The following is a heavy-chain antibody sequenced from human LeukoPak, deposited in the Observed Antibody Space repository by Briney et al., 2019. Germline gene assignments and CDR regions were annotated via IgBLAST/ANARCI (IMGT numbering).Heavy chain of an antibody. Sequence: SETLSLTCTVSGGSISSYHWSWIRQPAGKGLEWIGRIYTSGSTNYNPSLKSRVTMSVDTSKNQFSLKLSSVTAADTAVYYCARDGIAAAGTPEMYYYYYYMDVWGKGTTVTVSS. CDR3: ARDGIAAAGTPEMYYYYYYMDV. CDR2: IYTSGST. D-gene: IGHD6-13*01. CDR1: GGSISSYH. V-gene: IGHV4-4*07. J-gene: IGHJ6*03.